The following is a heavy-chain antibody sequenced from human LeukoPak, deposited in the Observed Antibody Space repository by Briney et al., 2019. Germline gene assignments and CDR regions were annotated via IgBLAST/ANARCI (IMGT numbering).Heavy chain of an antibody. J-gene: IGHJ4*02. CDR3: ARSIGWLYDSSGYGGVVDY. CDR1: GFTFDDYG. D-gene: IGHD3-22*01. V-gene: IGHV3-20*04. Sequence: GGSLRLSCAASGFTFDDYGMSWVRQAPGKGLEWVSGIRWNGGRTGYADSVKGRFTISRDNAKNSLYLQMSSLRAEDTALYYCARSIGWLYDSSGYGGVVDYWGQGTQVTVSS. CDR2: IRWNGGRT.